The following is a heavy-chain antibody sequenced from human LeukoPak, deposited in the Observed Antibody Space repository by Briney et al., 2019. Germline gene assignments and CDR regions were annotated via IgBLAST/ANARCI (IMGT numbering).Heavy chain of an antibody. V-gene: IGHV4-39*01. D-gene: IGHD6-13*01. CDR1: GGSISSSAYS. J-gene: IGHJ4*02. CDR2: IYYSGNT. Sequence: RPSETLSLTCTVSGGSISSSAYSWGWIRQPPGKGLEWIGNIYYSGNTYYSPSLKSRVTISVDTSKNQFSLKLNSVTAADTAVYYCARQYGPGYSSTWYFDYWGQGTLVTVSS. CDR3: ARQYGPGYSSTWYFDY.